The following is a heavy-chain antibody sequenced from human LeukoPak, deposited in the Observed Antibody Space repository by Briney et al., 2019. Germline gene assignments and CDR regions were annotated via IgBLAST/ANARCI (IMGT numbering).Heavy chain of an antibody. CDR2: IKQDGSAK. CDR3: ARDRGSPGPLQLFDY. J-gene: IGHJ4*02. V-gene: IGHV3-7*01. Sequence: GGSLRLSCAASGFTFSSYSMNWVRQAPGKGLEWVANIKQDGSAKYYVDSVKGRFTISRDNAKNSLYLQMNSLRAEDTAVYYCARDRGSPGPLQLFDYWGQGTLVTVSS. CDR1: GFTFSSYS. D-gene: IGHD1-7*01.